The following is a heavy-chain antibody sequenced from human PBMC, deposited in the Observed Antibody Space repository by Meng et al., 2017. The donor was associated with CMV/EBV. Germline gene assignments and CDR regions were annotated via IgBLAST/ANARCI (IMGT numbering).Heavy chain of an antibody. D-gene: IGHD2-2*01. CDR2: IVVGSGNT. V-gene: IGHV1-58*01. J-gene: IGHJ4*02. CDR1: GFAFTSSA. Sequence: SVTVSCKASGFAFTSSAVQWVRQARGQRREWIGWIVVGSGNTNYAQKFQERVTITRDTSTSTVYMELSSLRAEDTAVYYCAADVPSQDIGVVPAAIGWGQGTLVTVSS. CDR3: AADVPSQDIGVVPAAIG.